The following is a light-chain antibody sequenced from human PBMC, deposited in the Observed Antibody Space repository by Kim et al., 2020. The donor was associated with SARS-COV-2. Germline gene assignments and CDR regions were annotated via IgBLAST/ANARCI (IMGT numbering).Light chain of an antibody. CDR1: NNKVGNQG. Sequence: QTGTLTCTGNNNKVGNQGAAWLQQHQGHPPKLLSCRNNNRPSGISERFSASRSGDTASLTITGLQPEDETDYYCSAWDSSLNAWVFGGGTQLTVL. CDR2: RNN. V-gene: IGLV10-54*04. CDR3: SAWDSSLNAWV. J-gene: IGLJ3*02.